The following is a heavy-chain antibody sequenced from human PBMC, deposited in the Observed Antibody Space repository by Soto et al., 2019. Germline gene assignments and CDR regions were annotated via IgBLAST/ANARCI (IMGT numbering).Heavy chain of an antibody. D-gene: IGHD6-13*01. Sequence: ASVKVSCKVSGYTFTGYDINWVRQATGQGLEWMGWMNPNSGNTGYAQKFQGRVTMTRNTSISTAYMELSSLRSEDTAVYYCARGLPHIAAAGMCWSAPWGQGTLVTVSS. V-gene: IGHV1-8*01. CDR1: GYTFTGYD. CDR2: MNPNSGNT. CDR3: ARGLPHIAAAGMCWSAP. J-gene: IGHJ5*02.